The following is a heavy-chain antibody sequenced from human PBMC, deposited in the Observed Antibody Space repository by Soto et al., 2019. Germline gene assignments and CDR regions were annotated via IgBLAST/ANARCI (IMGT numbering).Heavy chain of an antibody. Sequence: QVQLLQSGAEVKKPGSSVRVSCEASGGTFRTYAISWVRPAPGQGLEWMGEIIPIFGTVNYAQKFQGRVTSTADESPTTVYMGLRSLRSEDTAVYYCAKGAVAGTPTAYYYYGMDVWGQGTTVTVSS. CDR3: AKGAVAGTPTAYYYYGMDV. V-gene: IGHV1-69*12. CDR1: GGTFRTYA. CDR2: IIPIFGTV. J-gene: IGHJ6*02. D-gene: IGHD6-19*01.